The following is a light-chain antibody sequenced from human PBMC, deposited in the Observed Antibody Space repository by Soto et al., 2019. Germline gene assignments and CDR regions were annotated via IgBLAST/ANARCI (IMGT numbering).Light chain of an antibody. J-gene: IGLJ3*02. CDR2: EGG. Sequence: QSALPQPASVSGSPGQSITISCTGTSSDVGSYNLVSWYQQHPGKAPKLMIYEGGKRPSGVSHRFSGSKSGNTASLTISGLQAEDEADYYCCTYAGGTTWVFGGGTQLTVL. CDR3: CTYAGGTTWV. V-gene: IGLV2-23*01. CDR1: SSDVGSYNL.